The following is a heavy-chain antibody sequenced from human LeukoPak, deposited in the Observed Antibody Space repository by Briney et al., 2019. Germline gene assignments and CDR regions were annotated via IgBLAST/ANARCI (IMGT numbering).Heavy chain of an antibody. J-gene: IGHJ3*02. CDR3: ARLKKSGVDAFDI. V-gene: IGHV4-59*04. Sequence: SETLSLTCTVSGGSISSYYWSWIRQPPGKGLEWIGYIYHSGSTYYNPSLKSRVTISVDTSKNQFSLKLSSVTAADTAVYYCARLKKSGVDAFDIWGQGTMVTVSS. CDR2: IYHSGST. D-gene: IGHD3-10*01. CDR1: GGSISSYY.